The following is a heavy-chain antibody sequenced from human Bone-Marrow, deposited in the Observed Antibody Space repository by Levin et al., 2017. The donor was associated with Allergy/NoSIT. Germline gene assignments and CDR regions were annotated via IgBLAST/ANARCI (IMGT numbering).Heavy chain of an antibody. D-gene: IGHD5-12*01. CDR3: ARGDSGYGTWGY. J-gene: IGHJ4*02. V-gene: IGHV1-2*02. CDR2: INPNSGYT. CDR1: RYTFTDYY. Sequence: GASVKVSCKASRYTFTDYYIHWARLVPGQGLEWMGWINPNSGYTNSPQKFQDRVTMTRDTSISSAYMELSRLRSDDTAVYYCARGDSGYGTWGYWGQGTLVTVSS.